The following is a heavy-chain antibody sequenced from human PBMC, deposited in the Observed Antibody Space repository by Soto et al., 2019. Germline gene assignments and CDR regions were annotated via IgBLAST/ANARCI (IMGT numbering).Heavy chain of an antibody. D-gene: IGHD6-13*01. V-gene: IGHV3-9*01. J-gene: IGHJ4*02. CDR3: AKDLSAVSSSWSFDY. CDR2: ISWNSGSI. CDR1: GFTFDDYA. Sequence: GGSLRLSCAASGFTFDDYAMHWVRQAPGKGLEWVSGISWNSGSIGYADSVKGRFTISRDNAKNSLYLQMNSLRAEDTALYYCAKDLSAVSSSWSFDYWGQGTLVTVSS.